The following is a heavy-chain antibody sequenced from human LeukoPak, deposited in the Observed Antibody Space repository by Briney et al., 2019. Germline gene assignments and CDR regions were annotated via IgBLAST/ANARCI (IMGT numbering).Heavy chain of an antibody. Sequence: SETLSLTCTVSGGSISSYYWSWIRQPPGKGLEWIGYIYYSGSTNYNPSLKSRVTISVDTSKNQFSLKLSSVTAADTAVYYCATYGSGSYNYYYMDVWGKGTTVTISS. D-gene: IGHD3-10*01. CDR1: GGSISSYY. CDR3: ATYGSGSYNYYYMDV. CDR2: IYYSGST. J-gene: IGHJ6*03. V-gene: IGHV4-59*08.